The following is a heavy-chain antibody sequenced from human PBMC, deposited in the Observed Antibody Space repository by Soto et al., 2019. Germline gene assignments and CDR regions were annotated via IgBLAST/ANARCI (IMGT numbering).Heavy chain of an antibody. Sequence: SVKVSCKASCYTFTSYGISWVRQAPGQGLEWKGRIIPILGIANYAQKFQGRVTITADKSTSTAYMELSSLRSEDTAVYYCARGYYYDSSGYYDYWGQGTLVTVSS. CDR1: CYTFTSYG. CDR2: IIPILGIA. J-gene: IGHJ4*02. V-gene: IGHV1-69*04. CDR3: ARGYYYDSSGYYDY. D-gene: IGHD3-22*01.